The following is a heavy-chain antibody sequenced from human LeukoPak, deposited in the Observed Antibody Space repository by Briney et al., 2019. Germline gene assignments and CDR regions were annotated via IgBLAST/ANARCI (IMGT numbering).Heavy chain of an antibody. CDR1: GVTFSSCS. CDR3: ARTGVVVAALERGVANWFDP. V-gene: IGHV3-21*01. J-gene: IGHJ5*02. CDR2: ISSSSSDI. D-gene: IGHD2-15*01. Sequence: AGSLRLSCAASGVTFSSCSINWVRQAPGKGMEWVSSISSSSSDIYYADSVTGRFTISRDNAKNSLYLQMNSLRAEDTAVYYCARTGVVVAALERGVANWFDPWGQGTLVTVSS.